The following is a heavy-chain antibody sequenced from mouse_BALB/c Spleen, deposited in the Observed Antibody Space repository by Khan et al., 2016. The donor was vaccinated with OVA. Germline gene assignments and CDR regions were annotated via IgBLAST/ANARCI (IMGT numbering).Heavy chain of an antibody. V-gene: IGHV2-6-4*01. Sequence: QVQLKESGPGLVAPSQSLSITCTVSGFSLSRYNIHWVRQPPGKGLEWLGMIWGGGGTDYNSTLKSRLSIRKDNSKSQVFLKMNSLQTDDTAMYYCARDYYRNEGYYAMDYWGQGTPVTVSA. CDR1: GFSLSRYN. CDR2: IWGGGGT. D-gene: IGHD2-14*01. CDR3: ARDYYRNEGYYAMDY. J-gene: IGHJ4*01.